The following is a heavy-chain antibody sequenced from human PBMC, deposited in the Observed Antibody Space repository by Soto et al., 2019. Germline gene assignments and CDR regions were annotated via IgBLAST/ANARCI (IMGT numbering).Heavy chain of an antibody. CDR2: IWYDSSKK. CDR3: AMWGRHWLLPALLTY. D-gene: IGHD6-19*01. Sequence: GGSLRLSCAASGFTFSAYGMHWVRQAPGKGLEWVAVIWYDSSKKYYADSVKGRFTISRDNSKNTVSLEMTSLRAEDTAVYYCAMWGRHWLLPALLTYWGQRALVTGS. V-gene: IGHV3-30*02. CDR1: GFTFSAYG. J-gene: IGHJ4*02.